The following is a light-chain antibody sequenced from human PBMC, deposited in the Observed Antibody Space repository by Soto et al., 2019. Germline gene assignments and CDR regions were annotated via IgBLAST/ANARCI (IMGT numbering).Light chain of an antibody. CDR3: QQRSNWPWT. CDR1: QSVSSY. CDR2: DAS. V-gene: IGKV3-11*01. J-gene: IGKJ1*01. Sequence: EIVLTQSPATLSLSPGERATLSCRASQSVSSYLAWYQQKRGQAPRLLIYDASNRATGIPARFSSSGSGTDFTLTISSLEPEDFAVYYCQQRSNWPWTFGQGTKVEI.